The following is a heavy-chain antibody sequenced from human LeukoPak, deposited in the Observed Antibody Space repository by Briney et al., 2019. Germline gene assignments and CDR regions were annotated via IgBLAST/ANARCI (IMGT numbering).Heavy chain of an antibody. CDR3: ARHSLDYYGSGSFVVDY. CDR2: IYYSGST. V-gene: IGHV4-59*08. D-gene: IGHD3-10*01. Sequence: KPSETLSLTCTVSGGSISSYYWSWIRQPPGKGLEWIGYIYYSGSTNYNPSLKSRVTISVDTSKNQFSLKLSSVTAADTAVYYCARHSLDYYGSGSFVVDYWGQGTLVTVSS. J-gene: IGHJ4*02. CDR1: GGSISSYY.